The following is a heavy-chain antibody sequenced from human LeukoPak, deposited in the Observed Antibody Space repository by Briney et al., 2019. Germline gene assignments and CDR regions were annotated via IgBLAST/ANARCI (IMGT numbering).Heavy chain of an antibody. Sequence: SETLSLTCAVYGGSFSGYYWSWIRQPPGKGLGWIGEINHSGSTNYNPSLKSRVTISVDTSKNQFSLKLSSVTAADTAVYYCARAAPIVGATTGFDYWGQGTLVTVSS. V-gene: IGHV4-34*01. CDR2: INHSGST. J-gene: IGHJ4*02. D-gene: IGHD1-26*01. CDR3: ARAAPIVGATTGFDY. CDR1: GGSFSGYY.